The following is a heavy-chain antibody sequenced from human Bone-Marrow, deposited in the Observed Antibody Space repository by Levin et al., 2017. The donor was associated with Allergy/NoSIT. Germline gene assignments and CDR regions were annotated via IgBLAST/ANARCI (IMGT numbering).Heavy chain of an antibody. CDR2: INPNTANA. CDR1: GYTFINYE. V-gene: IGHV1-8*01. Sequence: EASVKVSCKASGYTFINYEVNWVRQAPGKGLEWMGWINPNTANAGYAQQFQGRVTLTSDSSINTVFMELTTLRSEDTAVYYCARDSTVIGLYYYGLDVWGQGTTVIVSS. J-gene: IGHJ6*02. D-gene: IGHD3-22*01. CDR3: ARDSTVIGLYYYGLDV.